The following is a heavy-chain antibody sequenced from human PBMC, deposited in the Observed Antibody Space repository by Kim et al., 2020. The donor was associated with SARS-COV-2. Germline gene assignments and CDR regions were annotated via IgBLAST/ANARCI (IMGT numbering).Heavy chain of an antibody. D-gene: IGHD3-10*01. V-gene: IGHV3-23*01. Sequence: GGSLRLSCAASGFTFSNSDMSWVRQAPGKGLEWVSTITASGDNTYYADSVKGRFTISRDNSKNTLYLQLNSLRAEDTAVYHCAKWGYGSGSWNFDLWGRGTLVTVSS. CDR2: ITASGDNT. CDR3: AKWGYGSGSWNFDL. CDR1: GFTFSNSD. J-gene: IGHJ2*01.